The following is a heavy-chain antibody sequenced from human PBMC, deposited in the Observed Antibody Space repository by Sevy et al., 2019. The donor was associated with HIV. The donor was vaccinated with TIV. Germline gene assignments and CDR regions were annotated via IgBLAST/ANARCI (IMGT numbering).Heavy chain of an antibody. J-gene: IGHJ4*02. CDR1: GGTFSSYA. D-gene: IGHD2-15*01. CDR2: IIPIFGTA. CDR3: ARDRGDSSGGSCYDYHFDY. Sequence: ASVKVSCKASGGTFSSYAISSVRQAPGQGLEWMGGIIPIFGTANYAQKFQGRVTITADESTSTAYMELSSLRSEDTAVYYCARDRGDSSGGSCYDYHFDYWGQGTLVTVSS. V-gene: IGHV1-69*13.